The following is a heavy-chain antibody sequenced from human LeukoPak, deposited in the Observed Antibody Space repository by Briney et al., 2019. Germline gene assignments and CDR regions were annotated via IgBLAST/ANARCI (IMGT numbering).Heavy chain of an antibody. V-gene: IGHV1-2*02. CDR1: GYTFTGYY. CDR2: IKPSSGDT. Sequence: ASVQVSCKTSGYTFTGYYIHWVRQAAGQGPEWMGWIKPSSGDTNYAQKFLGRVTITRDTSISTAYMEVSRLRSDDTAVYYCARGKRSFDWFFRHWGQGSLVTVSS. J-gene: IGHJ4*02. D-gene: IGHD3-9*01. CDR3: ARGKRSFDWFFRH.